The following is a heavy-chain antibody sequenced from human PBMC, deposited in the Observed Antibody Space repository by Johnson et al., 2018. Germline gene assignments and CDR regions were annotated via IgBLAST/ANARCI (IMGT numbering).Heavy chain of an antibody. J-gene: IGHJ1*01. D-gene: IGHD3-3*01. CDR3: AKDKRIYGGSEYFQH. V-gene: IGHV3-30-3*01. CDR2: ISYDGSKK. CDR1: GFTFSSYA. Sequence: QVRLVQAGGGVVQPGRSLRLSCAASGFTFSSYAMHWVRQAPGTGLEGVAVISYDGSKKYYADSWKGRFTISRDNSKNTMYLQMNSLRAEDTAVYYCAKDKRIYGGSEYFQHWGQGTLVTVSS.